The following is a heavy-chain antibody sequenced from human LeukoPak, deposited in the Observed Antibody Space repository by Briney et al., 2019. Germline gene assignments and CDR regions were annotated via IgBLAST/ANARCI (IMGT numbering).Heavy chain of an antibody. CDR2: ISWNSGSI. V-gene: IGHV3-9*01. CDR1: GFTFDDEA. D-gene: IGHD4/OR15-4a*01. CDR3: AKAPRVLGWFDP. Sequence: GRSLRLSCAASGFTFDDEAMHWVRQAPGKGLEWVSGISWNSGSIGYADSVKGRFTISRDNAKLSLYLQMNSLRAEDTALYYCAKAPRVLGWFDPWGQGTLVTVSS. J-gene: IGHJ5*02.